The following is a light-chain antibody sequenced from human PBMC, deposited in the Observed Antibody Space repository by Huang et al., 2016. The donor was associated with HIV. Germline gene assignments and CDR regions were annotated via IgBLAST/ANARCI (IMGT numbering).Light chain of an antibody. CDR2: AAS. Sequence: DIQMTQSPSSLSASVGDRVTITCRASQSISHYLNWYQQQPGQAPKLLIYAASSLQSLVPSRFSGSGSGTDFTLNISSLQPEEFATYFCQQSYNTPTFGQGTRLEIK. J-gene: IGKJ2*01. CDR1: QSISHY. V-gene: IGKV1-39*01. CDR3: QQSYNTPT.